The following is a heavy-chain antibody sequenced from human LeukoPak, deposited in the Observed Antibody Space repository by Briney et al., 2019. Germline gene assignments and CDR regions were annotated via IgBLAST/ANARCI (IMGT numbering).Heavy chain of an antibody. CDR1: GFTFNNYA. J-gene: IGHJ4*02. D-gene: IGHD6-13*01. Sequence: GGSLRLSCAASGFTFNNYAMSWVRQAPGKGLEWVSAISGSGGSTYYADSVKGRFTISRDNSKNTLYLQMNSLRAEDTAVYYCAIAAAGTGDYWGQGTLVTVSS. CDR2: ISGSGGST. V-gene: IGHV3-23*01. CDR3: AIAAAGTGDY.